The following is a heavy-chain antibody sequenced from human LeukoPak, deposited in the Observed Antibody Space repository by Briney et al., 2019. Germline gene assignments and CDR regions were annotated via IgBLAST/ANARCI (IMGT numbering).Heavy chain of an antibody. CDR3: ARERAAMAERIFDY. CDR2: KSYDGSNK. Sequence: GGSLRLSCAASGFTFSSYAMHWVRQAPGKWLEWVAVKSYDGSNKYYADSVKGRFTISRDNSKNTLYLQMNSLRAEDTAVYYCARERAAMAERIFDYWGQGTLVTVSS. V-gene: IGHV3-30*04. J-gene: IGHJ4*02. CDR1: GFTFSSYA. D-gene: IGHD5-18*01.